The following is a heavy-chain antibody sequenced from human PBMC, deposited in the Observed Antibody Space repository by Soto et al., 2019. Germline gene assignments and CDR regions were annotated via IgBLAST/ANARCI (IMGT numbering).Heavy chain of an antibody. J-gene: IGHJ6*02. CDR2: ISWNSGSI. Sequence: GGSLRLSCAASGFTFDDYAMHWVRQAPGKGLEWVSGISWNSGSIGYADSVKGRFTISRDNAKNSLYLQMNSLRAEDTALYYCAKDRISIAVAGPFSYGMDVWGQGTTVTVSS. CDR3: AKDRISIAVAGPFSYGMDV. D-gene: IGHD6-19*01. CDR1: GFTFDDYA. V-gene: IGHV3-9*01.